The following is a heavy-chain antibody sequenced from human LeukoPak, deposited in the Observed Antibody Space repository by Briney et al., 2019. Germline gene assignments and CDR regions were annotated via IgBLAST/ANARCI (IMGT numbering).Heavy chain of an antibody. Sequence: ASVKVSCKVSGYTLTELSMHWVRQAPGQGLEWMGIINPSGGRTSYAQKFQGRVTMTRDMSTSTVYMELSSLRSEDTAVYYCAREITMVRGVITDYWGQGTLVTVSS. CDR3: AREITMVRGVITDY. V-gene: IGHV1-46*01. J-gene: IGHJ4*02. D-gene: IGHD3-10*01. CDR1: GYTLTELS. CDR2: INPSGGRT.